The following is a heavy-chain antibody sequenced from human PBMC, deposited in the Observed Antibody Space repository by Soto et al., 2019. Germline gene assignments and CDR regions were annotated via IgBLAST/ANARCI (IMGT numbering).Heavy chain of an antibody. J-gene: IGHJ4*02. V-gene: IGHV4-59*01. D-gene: IGHD3-16*02. CDR3: AREGGGYLFDH. CDR1: GGSLSNYY. Sequence: SETLSLTCTVSGGSLSNYYWSWIRQSPGKGLEWIGYIYFTDTINYNPSLKSRAIISVDTSKNQFSLRLTSVTAADTAVYYCAREGGGYLFDHWGQGSLVTVSS. CDR2: IYFTDTI.